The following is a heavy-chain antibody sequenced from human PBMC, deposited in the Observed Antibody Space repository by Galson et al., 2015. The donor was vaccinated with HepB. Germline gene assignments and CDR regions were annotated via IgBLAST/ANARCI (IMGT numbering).Heavy chain of an antibody. CDR3: ARRGSGWGNFDY. CDR1: GGSISSYY. D-gene: IGHD6-19*01. J-gene: IGHJ4*02. CDR2: IYHSGST. V-gene: IGHV4-59*12. Sequence: ETLSLTCTVSGGSISSYYWSWIRQPPGKGLEWIGEIYHSGSTNYNPSLKSRVTISVDKSKNQFSLKLSSVTAADTAVYYCARRGSGWGNFDYWGQGTLVTVSS.